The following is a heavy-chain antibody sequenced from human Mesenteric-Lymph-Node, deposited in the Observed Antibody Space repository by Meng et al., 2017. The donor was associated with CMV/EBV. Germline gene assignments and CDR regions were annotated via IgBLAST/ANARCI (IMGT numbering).Heavy chain of an antibody. CDR1: GYTFTNYG. CDR2: ISAYNGNT. Sequence: NVSSTASGYTFTNYGISWVRQAPGQGLEWMGWISAYNGNTDYAQKVQGRVTMTTDTSTSTAYMELRSLRSDDTAVYYCARDRSSSELWGQGTLVTVSS. J-gene: IGHJ4*02. D-gene: IGHD6-13*01. V-gene: IGHV1-18*01. CDR3: ARDRSSSEL.